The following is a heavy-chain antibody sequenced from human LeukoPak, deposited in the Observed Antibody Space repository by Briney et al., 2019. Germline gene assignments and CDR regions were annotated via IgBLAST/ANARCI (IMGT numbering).Heavy chain of an antibody. Sequence: ASVKVSCKASGYTFTSYYMHWVRQAPGQGLEWMGIINPSGGSTSYAQKFQGRVTMTRDTSTSTVYMELSSLRSEDTAVYYCARAHVGCGGDCYSGYYYYGMDVWGQGTTVTVSS. CDR1: GYTFTSYY. CDR3: ARAHVGCGGDCYSGYYYYGMDV. D-gene: IGHD2-21*02. V-gene: IGHV1-46*01. J-gene: IGHJ6*02. CDR2: INPSGGST.